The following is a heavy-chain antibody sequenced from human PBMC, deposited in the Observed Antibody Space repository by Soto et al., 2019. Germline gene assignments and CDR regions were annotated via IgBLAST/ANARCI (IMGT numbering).Heavy chain of an antibody. Sequence: EVQLLESGGGLVQPGGSLRLSCAASGFTFSSYAMSWVRQAPGKGLEWVSAISGSGGSTYYADSVKGRFTISRDNSKNTLYLQMNSLRAEDTAVYYYEKAHGVDYYFWSGYVFDYWGQGTLVTVSS. CDR2: ISGSGGST. CDR3: EKAHGVDYYFWSGYVFDY. J-gene: IGHJ4*02. D-gene: IGHD3-3*01. V-gene: IGHV3-23*01. CDR1: GFTFSSYA.